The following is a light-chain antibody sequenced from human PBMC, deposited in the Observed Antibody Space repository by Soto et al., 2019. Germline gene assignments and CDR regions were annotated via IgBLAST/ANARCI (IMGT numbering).Light chain of an antibody. CDR3: QQYGSSPPT. V-gene: IGKV3-20*01. CDR1: QSVSSNY. J-gene: IGKJ1*01. CDR2: GAS. Sequence: EIVLTQSPGTLSLSPGERATLSCRASQSVSSNYLAWYQRKTGQAPRLLIYGASSRAIDIPNRFSGSGSGTDFTLTITRLEPEDFVMYYCQQYGSSPPTFGQGTKVEI.